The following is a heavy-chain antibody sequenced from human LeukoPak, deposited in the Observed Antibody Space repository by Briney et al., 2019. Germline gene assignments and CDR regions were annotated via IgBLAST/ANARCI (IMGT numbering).Heavy chain of an antibody. CDR3: AKGTYYYDSSGYDH. D-gene: IGHD3-22*01. CDR1: GFTFSSYA. CDR2: ISGSGGST. Sequence: GGSLRLSCAASGFTFSSYAMSWVRQAPGKGLEWVSAISGSGGSTYYADSVKGRFTISRGNSKNTLYLQMNSLRAEDTAVYYCAKGTYYYDSSGYDHWGQGTLVTVSS. J-gene: IGHJ4*02. V-gene: IGHV3-23*01.